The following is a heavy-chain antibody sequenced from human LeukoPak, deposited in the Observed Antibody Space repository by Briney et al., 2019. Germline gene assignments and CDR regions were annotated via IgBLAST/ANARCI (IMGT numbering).Heavy chain of an antibody. J-gene: IGHJ4*02. CDR2: ISGSGAGT. CDR3: AKGGPYYFDY. V-gene: IGHV3-23*01. CDR1: GFTFSSSA. D-gene: IGHD3-16*01. Sequence: GGSLRLSCTASGFTFSSSAMSWIRQAPGKGLEWVSAISGSGAGTYYADSVKGRFTISRDTSKNTLYLQMNSLRAEETAVYYCAKGGPYYFDYWGQGTPVTVSS.